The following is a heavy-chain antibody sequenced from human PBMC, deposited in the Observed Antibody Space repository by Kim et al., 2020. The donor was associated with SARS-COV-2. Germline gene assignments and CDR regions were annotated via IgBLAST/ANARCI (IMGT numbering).Heavy chain of an antibody. CDR1: GDSISSNNW. CDR3: ARGGRWTLDY. Sequence: SETLSLTCAVSGDSISSNNWWTWVRQPPGEGLEWIGEIFPSGSTKYNPSLKSRVTISLDKSKNQFSLKLTSVTAADTAMYHCARGGRWTLDYWGQGTLVTVSS. V-gene: IGHV4-4*02. J-gene: IGHJ4*02. CDR2: IFPSGST. D-gene: IGHD2-15*01.